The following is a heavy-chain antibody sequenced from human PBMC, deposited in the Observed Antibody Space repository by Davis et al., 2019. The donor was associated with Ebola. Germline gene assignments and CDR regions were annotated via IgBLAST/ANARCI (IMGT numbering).Heavy chain of an antibody. Sequence: ASVKVSCKASGYTFTGYYMHWVRQAPGQGLEWMGWISAYNGNTNYAQKLQGRVTMTTDTSTSTAYMELRSLRSDDTAVYYCARERIAADPNNFDYWGQGTLVTVSS. J-gene: IGHJ4*02. CDR3: ARERIAADPNNFDY. V-gene: IGHV1-18*04. CDR1: GYTFTGYY. D-gene: IGHD6-13*01. CDR2: ISAYNGNT.